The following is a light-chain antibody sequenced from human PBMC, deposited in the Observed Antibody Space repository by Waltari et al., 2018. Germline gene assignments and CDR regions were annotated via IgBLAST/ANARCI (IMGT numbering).Light chain of an antibody. Sequence: EIVMTQSPDSLAVSLGERATVYCKSSQSLLHRSNNKNFLAWYQQKPGQPPKLLIYWASTRESGVPDRFSGSGSGTDFTLTISGLQAEDVAVYYCQQYYSTPLTFGGGTKVEIK. J-gene: IGKJ4*01. V-gene: IGKV4-1*01. CDR2: WAS. CDR1: QSLLHRSNNKNF. CDR3: QQYYSTPLT.